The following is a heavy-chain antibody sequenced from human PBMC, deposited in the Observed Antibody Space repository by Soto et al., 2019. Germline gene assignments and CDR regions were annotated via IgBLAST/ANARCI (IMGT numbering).Heavy chain of an antibody. CDR2: IYYSGST. J-gene: IGHJ5*02. Sequence: KPSETLSLTCTVSCGSVSSGSYYWSWIRQPPGKGLEWIGYIYYSGSTNYNPSLKSRVTISVDTSKNQFSLKLSSVTAADTAVYYCASLLGVVTTLSWFDPWGQGTLVTVSS. CDR1: CGSVSSGSYY. CDR3: ASLLGVVTTLSWFDP. D-gene: IGHD2-15*01. V-gene: IGHV4-61*01.